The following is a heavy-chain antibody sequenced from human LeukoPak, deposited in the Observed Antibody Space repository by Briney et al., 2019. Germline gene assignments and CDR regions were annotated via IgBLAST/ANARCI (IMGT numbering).Heavy chain of an antibody. D-gene: IGHD6-13*01. CDR3: AREGYSSSWAFDY. CDR2: ISGSGGST. J-gene: IGHJ4*02. CDR1: GFTFSSYA. Sequence: GGSLRLSCAASGFTFSSYAMSWVRQAPGKGLEWVSAISGSGGSTYYPGSVKGRFTISRDNSKNTLYLQMNSLRAEDTAVYYCAREGYSSSWAFDYWGQGTLVTVSS. V-gene: IGHV3-23*01.